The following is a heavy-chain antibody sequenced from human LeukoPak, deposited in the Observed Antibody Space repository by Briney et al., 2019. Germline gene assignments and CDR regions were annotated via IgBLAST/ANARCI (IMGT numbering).Heavy chain of an antibody. Sequence: PGGSLRLSCAASGFTFSSYEMNWVRQAPGKGLEWVSYISSSGSTIYYADSVKGRFTISRDNAKNSLYLQMNSLRAEDTAVYYCARPIQRTAVAGTESDYWGQGTLVTVSS. CDR1: GFTFSSYE. CDR2: ISSSGSTI. V-gene: IGHV3-48*03. J-gene: IGHJ4*02. CDR3: ARPIQRTAVAGTESDY. D-gene: IGHD6-19*01.